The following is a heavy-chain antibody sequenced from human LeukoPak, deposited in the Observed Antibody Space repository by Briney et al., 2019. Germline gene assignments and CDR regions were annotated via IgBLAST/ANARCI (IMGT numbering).Heavy chain of an antibody. CDR1: GFTFSNYW. J-gene: IGHJ4*02. CDR2: IKEDGSEK. V-gene: IGHV3-7*01. D-gene: IGHD3-22*01. Sequence: GGSLRLSCAAFGFTFSNYWMSWVRQAPGKGLEWVANIKEDGSEKYYVDSVKGRFTISRDNAENSLYLQMNNLRAEDTAVFYCASVGYDSSGYYYYWGQGTLVTVSS. CDR3: ASVGYDSSGYYYY.